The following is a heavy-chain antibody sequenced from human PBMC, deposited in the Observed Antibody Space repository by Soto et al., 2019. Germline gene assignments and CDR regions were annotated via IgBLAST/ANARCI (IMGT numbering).Heavy chain of an antibody. V-gene: IGHV4-59*01. J-gene: IGHJ5*02. CDR3: ARGEDYWDWFDP. CDR2: IYYSGST. D-gene: IGHD2-8*02. CDR1: GGSISSYY. Sequence: KASETLSLTCTFSGGSISSYYWSWIRQPPGKGLEWIGYIYYSGSTNYNPSLKSRVTISVDTSKNQFSLKLSSVTAADTAVYYCARGEDYWDWFDPWGQGTLVTGSS.